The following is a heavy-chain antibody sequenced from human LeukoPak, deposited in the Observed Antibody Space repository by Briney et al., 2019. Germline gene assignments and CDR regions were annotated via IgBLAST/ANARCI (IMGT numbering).Heavy chain of an antibody. CDR1: GYTLTELS. D-gene: IGHD1-26*01. V-gene: IGHV1-46*01. J-gene: IGHJ4*02. Sequence: GASVKVSCKVSGYTLTELSMHWVRQAPGRGLEWMGIINPSGGSTSYAQKFQGRVTMTRDTSTSTVYMELSSLRSEDTAVYYCATSVSGELLLFDYWGQGTLVTVSS. CDR2: INPSGGST. CDR3: ATSVSGELLLFDY.